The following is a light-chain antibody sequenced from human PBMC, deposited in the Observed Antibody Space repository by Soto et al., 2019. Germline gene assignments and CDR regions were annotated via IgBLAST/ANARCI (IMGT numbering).Light chain of an antibody. CDR3: QQCYSLPLT. V-gene: IGKV1-39*01. J-gene: IGKJ3*01. Sequence: DIQMTQSPSSLSASVGDRVAITCRASQSISDYLNWYQQKPAKALKLLIYGASNLQSGVPSRFGGSGSGTEFTLNITALQPEDFATYYCQQCYSLPLTVGPGTKV. CDR2: GAS. CDR1: QSISDY.